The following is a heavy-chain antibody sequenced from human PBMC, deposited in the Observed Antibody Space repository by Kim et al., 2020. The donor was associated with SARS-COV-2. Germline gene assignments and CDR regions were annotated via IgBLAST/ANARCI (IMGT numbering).Heavy chain of an antibody. CDR3: AKDMGYYYGSGSGHGMDV. J-gene: IGHJ6*02. Sequence: GGSLRLSCAASGFTFDDYAMHWVRQAPGKGLEWVALISWDGSSTYYADSVKGRFTISRDNSKNSLYLQMNSLRAEDTALYYCAKDMGYYYGSGSGHGMDVWGQGTTVTVS. V-gene: IGHV3-43D*04. CDR1: GFTFDDYA. D-gene: IGHD3-10*01. CDR2: ISWDGSST.